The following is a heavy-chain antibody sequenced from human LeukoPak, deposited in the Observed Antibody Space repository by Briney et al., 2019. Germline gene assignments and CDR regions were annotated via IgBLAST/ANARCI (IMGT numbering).Heavy chain of an antibody. V-gene: IGHV1-69*01. CDR3: AGFVTHDYGDLDY. CDR2: IIPIFGTA. CDR1: GGTFSSYA. Sequence: SVKVSCKASGGTFSSYAISWVRQAPGQGLEWMGGIIPIFGTANYAQKFQGRVTITADESTSTAYMELSSLRSEDTAVYYCAGFVTHDYGDLDYGGQGTLVTVSS. D-gene: IGHD4-17*01. J-gene: IGHJ4*02.